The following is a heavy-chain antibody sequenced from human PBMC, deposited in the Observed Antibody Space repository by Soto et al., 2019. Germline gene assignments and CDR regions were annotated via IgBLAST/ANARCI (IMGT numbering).Heavy chain of an antibody. CDR3: AREFEAGDLGLDR. Sequence: QVRLVQSGPEVKTPGASVRVSCKSSGYTFGAYYIHWVRQAPGQGLEWMGWVSPLSGGTNIAQRFQGRLDLTNDAPINTVLLELSSLRSDDTALYFCAREFEAGDLGLDRWGQWTTVSLS. CDR1: GYTFGAYY. J-gene: IGHJ6*02. D-gene: IGHD2-21*01. CDR2: VSPLSGGT. V-gene: IGHV1-2*02.